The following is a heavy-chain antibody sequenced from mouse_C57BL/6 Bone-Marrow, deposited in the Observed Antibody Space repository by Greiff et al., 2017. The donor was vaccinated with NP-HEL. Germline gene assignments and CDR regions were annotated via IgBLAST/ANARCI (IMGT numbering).Heavy chain of an antibody. CDR2: IDPNSGGT. J-gene: IGHJ4*01. D-gene: IGHD2-4*01. Sequence: QVQLKQPGAELVKPGASVKLSCKASGYTFTSYWMRWVKQRPGRGLEWIGRIDPNSGGTKYNEKFKSKATLTVDKPSSTAYMQLSSLTSEDSAVYYCARGDYDYDGDYYAMDYWGQGTSVTVSS. CDR1: GYTFTSYW. V-gene: IGHV1-72*01. CDR3: ARGDYDYDGDYYAMDY.